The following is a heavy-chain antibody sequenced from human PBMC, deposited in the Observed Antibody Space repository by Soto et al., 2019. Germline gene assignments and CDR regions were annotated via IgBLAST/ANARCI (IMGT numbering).Heavy chain of an antibody. D-gene: IGHD2-15*01. CDR1: GGTFSSYA. Sequence: QVQLVQSGAEVMKPVSSIKVSCKASGGTFSSYAISWVRQAPGQGLEWLGGIIPIFGTANYAQKFQGRVTITADELTSTAYMELSSLRSEDTAVYYCARGPRYCSGGSCSRPDYWGQGTLVTVSS. CDR3: ARGPRYCSGGSCSRPDY. CDR2: IIPIFGTA. J-gene: IGHJ4*02. V-gene: IGHV1-69*01.